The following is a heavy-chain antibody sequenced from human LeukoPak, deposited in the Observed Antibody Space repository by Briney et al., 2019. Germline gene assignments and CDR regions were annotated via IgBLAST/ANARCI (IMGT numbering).Heavy chain of an antibody. CDR3: AKKVYHKMEV. J-gene: IGHJ6*04. D-gene: IGHD2-2*02. CDR1: GFTFSSYA. CDR2: ISVSGAST. Sequence: GGSLRLSCAASGFTFSSYAMSWVRQAPGKGLEWVSFISVSGASTYYADSVKGRFTISRDNSKNTLYLQMNSLSAEDTAVYFCAKKVYHKMEVWGKGTTVTVPS. V-gene: IGHV3-23*01.